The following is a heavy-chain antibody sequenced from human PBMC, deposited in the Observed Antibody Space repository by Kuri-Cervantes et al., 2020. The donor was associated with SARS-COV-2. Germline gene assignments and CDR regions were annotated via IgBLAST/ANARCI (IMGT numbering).Heavy chain of an antibody. CDR2: IYTSGST. CDR1: GGSFSGYY. CDR3: ARDKFEMATIPDAFDI. V-gene: IGHV4-4*09. D-gene: IGHD5-24*01. J-gene: IGHJ3*02. Sequence: SETLSLTCAVYGGSFSGYYWSWIRQPPGKGLEWIGYIYTSGSTNYNPSLKSRVTISVDTSKNQFSLKLSSVTAADTAVYYCARDKFEMATIPDAFDIWGQGTMVTVSS.